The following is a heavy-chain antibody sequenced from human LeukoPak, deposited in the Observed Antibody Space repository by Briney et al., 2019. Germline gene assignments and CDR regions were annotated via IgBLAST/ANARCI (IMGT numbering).Heavy chain of an antibody. Sequence: SETLSLTCTVSGGSISSYYWSRIRQPPGKGLEWIGYIYYSGSTNYNPSLKSRVTISVDTSKNQFSLKLSSVTAADTAVYYCAGGGLVVAGSFFFDYWGQGTLVTVSS. J-gene: IGHJ4*02. D-gene: IGHD6-19*01. V-gene: IGHV4-59*01. CDR2: IYYSGST. CDR1: GGSISSYY. CDR3: AGGGLVVAGSFFFDY.